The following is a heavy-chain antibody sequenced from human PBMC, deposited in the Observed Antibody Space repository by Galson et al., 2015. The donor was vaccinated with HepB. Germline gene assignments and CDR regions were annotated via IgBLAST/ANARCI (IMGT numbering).Heavy chain of an antibody. D-gene: IGHD3-22*01. J-gene: IGHJ4*02. Sequence: AVKVSCKASGYTFTRYDINWVRQATGQGLEWMGWMHPNSGNTGYAQKFQGRVNMTRNPSISTAYMELSSLRSEDTAVYYCARGGITMIRPPDYWGQGTLLTVSS. CDR2: MHPNSGNT. CDR3: ARGGITMIRPPDY. V-gene: IGHV1-8*01. CDR1: GYTFTRYD.